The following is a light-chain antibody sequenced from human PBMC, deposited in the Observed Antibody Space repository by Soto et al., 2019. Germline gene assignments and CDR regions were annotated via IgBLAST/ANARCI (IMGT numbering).Light chain of an antibody. CDR2: NNN. CDR1: GSNIGSNT. CDR3: AAWDDSLKGVI. J-gene: IGLJ2*01. Sequence: QLVLTQPPSASGTPGQRVTISCSGSGSNIGSNTVDWYQQLPGTAPKLLIYNNNQWPSGVPDRFSGSKSGTSASLAISGLQSEDEADYYCAAWDDSLKGVIFGGGTKLTVL. V-gene: IGLV1-44*01.